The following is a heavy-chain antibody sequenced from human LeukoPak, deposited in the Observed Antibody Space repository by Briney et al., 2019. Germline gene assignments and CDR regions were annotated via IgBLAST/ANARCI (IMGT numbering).Heavy chain of an antibody. CDR3: ARAPARYYSDY. V-gene: IGHV4-38-2*02. Sequence: SETLSLTCRVSGFSISSDYYWGWIRQPPGKGLEWIVVIYHAGSTYYNPSLKSRVTISEDTSNNQFSLELTSVTAADTAVYFCARAPARYYSDYWGQGSLVTVSS. CDR2: IYHAGST. J-gene: IGHJ4*02. CDR1: GFSISSDYY. D-gene: IGHD3-3*01.